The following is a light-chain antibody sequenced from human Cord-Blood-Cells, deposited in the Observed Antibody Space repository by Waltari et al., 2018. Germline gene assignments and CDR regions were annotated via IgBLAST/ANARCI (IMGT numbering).Light chain of an antibody. CDR1: QSISSW. CDR2: KAS. CDR3: QQYNSYWT. J-gene: IGKJ1*01. V-gene: IGKV1-5*03. Sequence: DIQMTQSPSTLSASVGDRVTITCRASQSISSWLAWYQQKPVKAPKLLIYKASSVESGVPSRFSGSGSGTAFTLTMSSLQPEDLATCDCQQYNSYWTFGQGTKVEIK.